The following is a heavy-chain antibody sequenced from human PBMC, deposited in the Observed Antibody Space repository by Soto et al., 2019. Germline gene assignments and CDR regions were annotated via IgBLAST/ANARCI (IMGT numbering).Heavy chain of an antibody. CDR1: GGSFSGYY. D-gene: IGHD5-18*01. Sequence: PSETLSLTCAVYGGSFSGYYWSWIRQPPGKGLEWIGEINHSGSTNYNPSLKSRVTISVDTSKNQFSLKLSSVTAADTAVYYCARDRIQLWARYYYYYGMDVWGQGTTVTV. CDR3: ARDRIQLWARYYYYYGMDV. J-gene: IGHJ6*02. CDR2: INHSGST. V-gene: IGHV4-34*01.